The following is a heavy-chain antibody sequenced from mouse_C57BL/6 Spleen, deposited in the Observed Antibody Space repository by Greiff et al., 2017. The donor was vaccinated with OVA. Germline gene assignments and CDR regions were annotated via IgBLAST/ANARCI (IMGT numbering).Heavy chain of an antibody. Sequence: EVQLVESGGGLVQPKGSLKLSCAASGFSFNTYAMNWVRQAPGKGLEWVARIRSKSNNYATYYADPVKDRFTISRDDSESMLYLQMNNLKTEDTAMYYCVRHWDGYFDVWGTGTTVTVSS. D-gene: IGHD4-1*01. CDR1: GFSFNTYA. V-gene: IGHV10-1*01. CDR3: VRHWDGYFDV. CDR2: IRSKSNNYAT. J-gene: IGHJ1*03.